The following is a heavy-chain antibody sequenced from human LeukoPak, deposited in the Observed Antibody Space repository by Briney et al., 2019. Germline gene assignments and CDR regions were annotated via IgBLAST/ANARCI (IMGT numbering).Heavy chain of an antibody. CDR2: ISSSSSYI. Sequence: GGSLRLSCAASGFTFSSYSMNWVRQAPGKGLEWVSSISSSSSYIYYADSVKGRFTISRDNAKNSLYLQMNSLRAEDTAVCYCASLALGSWFDYWGQGTLVTVSS. V-gene: IGHV3-21*01. J-gene: IGHJ4*02. CDR3: ASLALGSWFDY. CDR1: GFTFSSYS. D-gene: IGHD6-13*01.